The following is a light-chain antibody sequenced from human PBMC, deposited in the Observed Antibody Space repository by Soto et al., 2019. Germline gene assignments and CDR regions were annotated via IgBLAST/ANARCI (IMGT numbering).Light chain of an antibody. V-gene: IGKV3-11*01. J-gene: IGKJ5*01. Sequence: EVVLTQSPDTLSLSPGETATLSCRASQSVDRYVAWYQQKVGQAPRLLIYDAYTRATGVGARFSGSGSGTDFTLTISSLEPEDFAVYYCQQRSNWPPITFGQGTRLEIK. CDR1: QSVDRY. CDR3: QQRSNWPPIT. CDR2: DAY.